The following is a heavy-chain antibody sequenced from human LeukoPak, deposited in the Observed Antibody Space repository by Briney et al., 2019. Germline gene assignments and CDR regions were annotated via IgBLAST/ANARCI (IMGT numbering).Heavy chain of an antibody. J-gene: IGHJ6*02. D-gene: IGHD3-16*01. V-gene: IGHV3-23*01. CDR3: ARGGGLDV. CDR2: ITSAGGGS. CDR1: GFTFSSSA. Sequence: GGSLRLSCAASGFTFSSSAMSWIRQAPGKGLEWVSSITSAGGGSYYPDSVKGRFTISRDNAKNSLYLQMSNLRAEDTAVYFCARGGGLDVWGQGATVTVSS.